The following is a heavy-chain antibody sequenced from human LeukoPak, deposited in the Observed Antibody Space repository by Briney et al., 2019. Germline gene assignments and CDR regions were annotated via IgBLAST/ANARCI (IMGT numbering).Heavy chain of an antibody. V-gene: IGHV4-31*03. Sequence: SETLSLTCTVSGGSIRSGGHYWSWLRQRPGQGREGVGYIYYSGRTYYNPSLQSRVSLSIDTSKNQFFLKLSSVTAADTAVYYCARKHYFEWSGYGIWFDLWGQGTLVTVSS. J-gene: IGHJ5*02. D-gene: IGHD3-3*01. CDR3: ARKHYFEWSGYGIWFDL. CDR1: GGSIRSGGHY. CDR2: IYYSGRT.